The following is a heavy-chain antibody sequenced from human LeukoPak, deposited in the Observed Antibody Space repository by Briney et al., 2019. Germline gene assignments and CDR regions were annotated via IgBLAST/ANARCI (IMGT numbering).Heavy chain of an antibody. CDR3: ARAHYYDSSGHLGR. D-gene: IGHD3-22*01. Sequence: GGSLRLSCAASGFTFSDYYMSWIRQAPGKGLEWVSYISSSGSTIYYADSVKGRFTISRDNAKNSLYLQMNSLRAEDTAVYYCARAHYYDSSGHLGRWGQGTLVTVSS. V-gene: IGHV3-11*04. J-gene: IGHJ4*02. CDR2: ISSSGSTI. CDR1: GFTFSDYY.